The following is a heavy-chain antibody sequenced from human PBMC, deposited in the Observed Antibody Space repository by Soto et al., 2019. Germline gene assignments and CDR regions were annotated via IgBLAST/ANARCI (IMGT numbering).Heavy chain of an antibody. Sequence: PGGSLRLSCAASGFTFSSYAMSWVRQAPGKGLEWVSAISGSGGSTYYADSVKGRFTISRDNSKNTLYLQMNSLRAEDTAVYYCAKDGDIVVVPAAMSVDYWGQGTLVTVSS. J-gene: IGHJ4*02. V-gene: IGHV3-23*01. D-gene: IGHD2-2*01. CDR3: AKDGDIVVVPAAMSVDY. CDR2: ISGSGGST. CDR1: GFTFSSYA.